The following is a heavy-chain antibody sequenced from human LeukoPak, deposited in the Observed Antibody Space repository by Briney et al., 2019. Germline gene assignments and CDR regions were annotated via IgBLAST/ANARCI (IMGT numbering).Heavy chain of an antibody. D-gene: IGHD3-22*01. Sequence: SETLSLTSTVSGGSVSSHFWSWIRQPAGKGLEWIGRIYTSGSTNYNPSLKSRVTMSVDTSKNQFSLKLSSVTAADTAVYYCARQYYYDSGGFSTYFDYWGQGTLVTVSS. J-gene: IGHJ4*02. V-gene: IGHV4-4*07. CDR2: IYTSGST. CDR1: GGSVSSHF. CDR3: ARQYYYDSGGFSTYFDY.